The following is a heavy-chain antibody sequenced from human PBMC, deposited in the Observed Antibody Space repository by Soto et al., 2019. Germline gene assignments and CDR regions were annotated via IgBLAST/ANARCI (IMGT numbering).Heavy chain of an antibody. CDR1: GVTFGSYA. J-gene: IGHJ3*02. CDR2: ISGSGGST. D-gene: IGHD3-10*01. V-gene: IGHV3-23*01. CDR3: AKFHLQTYGSGREPAFDI. Sequence: GGSLRLCCAASGVTFGSYARSWVRQAPGKGLEWVSAISGSGGSTYYADSVKGRFTISRDNSKNTLYLQMNSLRAEDTAVYYCAKFHLQTYGSGREPAFDIWGQGTMVTVSS.